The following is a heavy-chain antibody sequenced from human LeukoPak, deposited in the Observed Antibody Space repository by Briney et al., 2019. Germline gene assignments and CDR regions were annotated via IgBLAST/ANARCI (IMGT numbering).Heavy chain of an antibody. CDR2: ISGSGGGA. CDR3: ARSGSTAVADKFDY. J-gene: IGHJ4*02. D-gene: IGHD6-19*01. CDR1: GFTFSNFA. V-gene: IGHV3-23*01. Sequence: GGSLRLSCAASGFTFSNFAMHWVRQAPGKRLEWVSGISGSGGGAHHADSVKGRFTISRDNLKNTLYVQMNSLRVEDTAVYYCARSGSTAVADKFDYWGQGILVTVSS.